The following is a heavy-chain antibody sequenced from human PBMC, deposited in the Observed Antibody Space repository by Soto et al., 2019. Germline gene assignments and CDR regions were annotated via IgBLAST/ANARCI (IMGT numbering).Heavy chain of an antibody. J-gene: IGHJ6*02. CDR3: ARRGGSSSGYYYYAMDV. CDR1: SDSMNSGGYY. V-gene: IGHV4-31*03. D-gene: IGHD6-6*01. Sequence: SETLSLTCSVSSDSMNSGGYYWSWIRQHPGKGLEWIGYIYSNGDTYYNPSLKSRVTISVDTSKNEFSLNLTSVTAADTAVYYCARRGGSSSGYYYYAMDVWGQGTTVTVSS. CDR2: IYSNGDT.